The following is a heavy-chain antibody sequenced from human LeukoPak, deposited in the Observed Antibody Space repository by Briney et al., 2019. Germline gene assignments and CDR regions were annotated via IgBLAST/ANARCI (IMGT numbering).Heavy chain of an antibody. Sequence: GGSLRLSCAASGFTFSSYWMSWVRQAPGKGLEWVSSISSSSSYIYYADSVKGRFTISRDNAKSSLYLQMNSLRAEDTAVYYCARDGNNYYDSSGYYDYWGQGTLVTVSS. J-gene: IGHJ4*02. CDR1: GFTFSSYW. V-gene: IGHV3-21*01. CDR3: ARDGNNYYDSSGYYDY. CDR2: ISSSSSYI. D-gene: IGHD3-22*01.